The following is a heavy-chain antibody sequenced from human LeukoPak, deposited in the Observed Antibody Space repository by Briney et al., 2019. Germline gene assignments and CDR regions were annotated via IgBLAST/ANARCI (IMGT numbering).Heavy chain of an antibody. CDR1: GCTLSSYA. D-gene: IGHD2-15*01. CDR3: AKRIGGINSFDH. J-gene: IGHJ4*02. Sequence: PGGSLRLSCAGSGCTLSSYAMSWVRQAPGRGLEWVSVISGSSGTTYYADSVKGRFIISRDNSKNTLYLQMNSLRAEDTAVYYCAKRIGGINSFDHWGQGTLVTVSS. V-gene: IGHV3-23*01. CDR2: ISGSSGTT.